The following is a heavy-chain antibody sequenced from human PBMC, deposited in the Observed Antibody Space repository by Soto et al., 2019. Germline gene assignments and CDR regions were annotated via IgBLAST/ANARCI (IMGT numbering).Heavy chain of an antibody. CDR1: GDSVSTNSAA. Sequence: SHTLSLTCAVSGDSVSTNSAAWNLIRQSPSRGLEWLGRTYYRSKWYNDYAVSVKSRININADTSKNQISLQLNSVTPEDTAVYYCARAGPDYYYYGLEVWGKGTKVTVSS. J-gene: IGHJ6*04. V-gene: IGHV6-1*01. D-gene: IGHD3-10*01. CDR2: TYYRSKWYN. CDR3: ARAGPDYYYYGLEV.